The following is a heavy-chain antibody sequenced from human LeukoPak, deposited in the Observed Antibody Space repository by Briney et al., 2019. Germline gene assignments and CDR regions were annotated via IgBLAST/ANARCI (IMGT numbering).Heavy chain of an antibody. Sequence: SETLSLTCTVSGGSISSGGYYWSWIRQPPGKGLEWIGYICNSGSTNCNPSLKSRVTISVDTSKNQFSLKLSSVTAADTAVYYCARRYSSGSLDYWGQGTLVTVSS. CDR3: ARRYSSGSLDY. V-gene: IGHV4-61*08. J-gene: IGHJ4*02. CDR1: GGSISSGGYY. CDR2: ICNSGST. D-gene: IGHD6-19*01.